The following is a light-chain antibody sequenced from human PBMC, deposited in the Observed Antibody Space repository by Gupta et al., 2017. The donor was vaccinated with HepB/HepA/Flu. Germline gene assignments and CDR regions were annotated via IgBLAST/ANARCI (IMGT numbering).Light chain of an antibody. CDR3: QQANSFPIT. J-gene: IGKJ5*01. CDR1: QAISSH. Sequence: DIQMTHSPSSVSASVGDRVTIPCRASQAISSHLGWYQQKPGKAPELLISGATTLQSGVPSRFIGSGSGTDFTLTISSLQPEDSATYYCQQANSFPITFGQGTRLEIK. V-gene: IGKV1-12*01. CDR2: GAT.